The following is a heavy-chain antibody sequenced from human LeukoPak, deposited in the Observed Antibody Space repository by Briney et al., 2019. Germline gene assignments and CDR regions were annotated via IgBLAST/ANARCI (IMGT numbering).Heavy chain of an antibody. D-gene: IGHD1-26*01. J-gene: IGHJ4*02. CDR3: AGGAKSGSSKYDY. CDR2: IYYSGST. V-gene: IGHV4-30-4*02. CDR1: GGSISSGDYY. Sequence: SETLSLTCTVSGGSISSGDYYWSWIRQPPGKGLEWIGYIYYSGSTYYNPSLKSRVTISVDTSKNQFSLKLSSVTAADTAVYYCAGGAKSGSSKYDYWGQGTLVTVSS.